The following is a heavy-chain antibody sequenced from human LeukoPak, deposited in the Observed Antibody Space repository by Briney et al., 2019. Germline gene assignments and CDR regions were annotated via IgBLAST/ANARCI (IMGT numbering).Heavy chain of an antibody. CDR1: GDSISSYY. D-gene: IGHD2/OR15-2a*01. V-gene: IGHV4-59*12. CDR2: IYYSGIT. Sequence: SETLSLTCTVSGDSISSYYWYWFRQPPGKELEWIACIYYSGITHYNPSLKSRVTISLDTSKNQFSLRLSSVTAADTAVYYCAREGIVRTYDQWGQGILVTVSS. CDR3: AREGIVRTYDQ. J-gene: IGHJ4*02.